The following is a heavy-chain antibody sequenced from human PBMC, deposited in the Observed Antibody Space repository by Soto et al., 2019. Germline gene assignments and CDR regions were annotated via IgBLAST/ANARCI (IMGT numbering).Heavy chain of an antibody. CDR2: INYSGRT. V-gene: IGHV4-59*01. D-gene: IGHD2-15*01. CDR3: ASSPGYCSGGSCYWFDP. J-gene: IGHJ5*02. CDR1: GGSISNYY. Sequence: QVQLQESGPGLVKPSETLSLTCTVSGGSISNYYWSWIRQPPGKGLEWIGYINYSGRTNYNPSLKSRVTVSVNTAKNQFSRKLTYVTAADTAVYYCASSPGYCSGGSCYWFDPWGQGTMVTVSS.